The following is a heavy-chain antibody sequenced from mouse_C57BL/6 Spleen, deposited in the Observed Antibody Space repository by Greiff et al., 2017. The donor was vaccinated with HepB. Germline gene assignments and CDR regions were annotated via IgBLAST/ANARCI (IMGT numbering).Heavy chain of an antibody. J-gene: IGHJ4*01. CDR1: GFTFSDYG. CDR2: ISSGSSTI. D-gene: IGHD3-1*01. CDR3: ASGPEDYAMDY. Sequence: EVQLVESGGGLVKPGGSLKLSCAASGFTFSDYGMHWVRQAPEKGLEWVAYISSGSSTIYYADTVKGRFTISRDNAKNTLFLQMTSLRSEDTAMYYCASGPEDYAMDYWGQGTSVTVSS. V-gene: IGHV5-17*01.